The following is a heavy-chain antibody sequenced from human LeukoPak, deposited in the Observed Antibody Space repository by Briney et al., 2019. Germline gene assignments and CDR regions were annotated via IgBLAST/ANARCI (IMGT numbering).Heavy chain of an antibody. Sequence: SETLSLTCTVSGGSINSSTYYWGWIRQPPGKGLEWIGWIYYSGTTYYNPSLKSRVTISVGTSKNPFSLKVSSVTAADTAVYYCVRQNLLVATSNPTFDYWGQGTLVTVSS. CDR3: VRQNLLVATSNPTFDY. CDR2: IYYSGTT. J-gene: IGHJ4*02. D-gene: IGHD5-12*01. CDR1: GGSINSSTYY. V-gene: IGHV4-39*01.